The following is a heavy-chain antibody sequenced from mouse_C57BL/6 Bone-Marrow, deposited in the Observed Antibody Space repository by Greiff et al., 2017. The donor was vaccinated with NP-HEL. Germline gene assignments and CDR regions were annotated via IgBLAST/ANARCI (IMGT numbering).Heavy chain of an antibody. CDR3: AREGITRVVPRAMDY. CDR1: GSTFSSYA. D-gene: IGHD1-1*01. Sequence: DVKLQESGGGLVKPGGSLKLSCAASGSTFSSYAMSWVRQTPEKRLEWVATISDGGSYNYYPNNVKGRFTISRDNSKNNLYLQLSHLKSENTAMYYCAREGITRVVPRAMDYWGQGTTVTVSS. CDR2: ISDGGSYN. J-gene: IGHJ4*01. V-gene: IGHV5-4*03.